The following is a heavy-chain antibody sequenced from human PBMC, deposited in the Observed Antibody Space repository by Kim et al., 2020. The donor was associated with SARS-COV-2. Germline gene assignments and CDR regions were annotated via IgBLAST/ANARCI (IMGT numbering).Heavy chain of an antibody. CDR3: ARDPSLYSSSTSCYARTNFDY. V-gene: IGHV1-69*13. CDR1: GGTFSSYA. Sequence: SVKVSCKASGGTFSSYAISWVRQAPGQGLEWMGGIIPIFGTANYAQKCQGRVTITADESTSTAYMELSSMISEDTAVYYCARDPSLYSSSTSCYARTNFDYWGQGTLVTVSS. CDR2: IIPIFGTA. J-gene: IGHJ4*02. D-gene: IGHD2-2*01.